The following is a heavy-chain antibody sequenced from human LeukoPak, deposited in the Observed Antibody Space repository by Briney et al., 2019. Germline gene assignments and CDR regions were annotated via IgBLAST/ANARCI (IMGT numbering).Heavy chain of an antibody. D-gene: IGHD5-18*01. CDR3: AKDDLFLDTAMVTYFQH. Sequence: GGSLRPSCAASGFTFSRHAMSWVRQAPGKGLEWVSVISASGDSTYYADSVKGRFTIFRDNSKNTLYLQMNSLRAADTAVYYCAKDDLFLDTAMVTYFQHWGQGTLVTVSS. CDR1: GFTFSRHA. J-gene: IGHJ1*01. CDR2: ISASGDST. V-gene: IGHV3-23*01.